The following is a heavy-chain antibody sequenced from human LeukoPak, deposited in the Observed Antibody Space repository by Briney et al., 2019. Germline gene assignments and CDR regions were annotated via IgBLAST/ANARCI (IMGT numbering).Heavy chain of an antibody. Sequence: SETLSLTCTVSDGSISSYYWSWIRQTPGKGLEWIGYIYYSGSTNYNPSLNSRVTMSVDTSKNQFSLNLNSVTAADTAVYYCARGYSSSWLGKFDYWGQGTLVTVSS. V-gene: IGHV4-59*01. CDR3: ARGYSSSWLGKFDY. D-gene: IGHD6-13*01. CDR2: IYYSGST. J-gene: IGHJ4*02. CDR1: DGSISSYY.